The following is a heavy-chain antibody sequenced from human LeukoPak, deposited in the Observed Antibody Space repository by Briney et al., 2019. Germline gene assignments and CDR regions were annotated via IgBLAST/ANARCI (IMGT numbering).Heavy chain of an antibody. Sequence: SETLSLTCTVSGGSLSSYYWSWIRQPPGKGLEWIGYIYYSGSTNYNPSLKSRVTISVDKSKNQFSLKLSSVTAADTAVYYCARGYGSGSFYWGQGTLVTVSS. V-gene: IGHV4-59*12. CDR1: GGSLSSYY. D-gene: IGHD3-10*01. CDR2: IYYSGST. J-gene: IGHJ4*02. CDR3: ARGYGSGSFY.